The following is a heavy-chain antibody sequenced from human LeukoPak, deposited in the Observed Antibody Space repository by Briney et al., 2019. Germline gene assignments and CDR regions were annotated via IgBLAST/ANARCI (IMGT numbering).Heavy chain of an antibody. J-gene: IGHJ3*02. Sequence: PGRSLILSCAASGFTFSSYAMHWVRQAPGKGLEWVAVISYDGSNKYYADSVKGRFTISRDNSKNTLYLQMNSLRAEDTAVYYCASPSGVGANHDAFDIWGQGTMVTVSS. D-gene: IGHD1-26*01. CDR2: ISYDGSNK. V-gene: IGHV3-30-3*01. CDR1: GFTFSSYA. CDR3: ASPSGVGANHDAFDI.